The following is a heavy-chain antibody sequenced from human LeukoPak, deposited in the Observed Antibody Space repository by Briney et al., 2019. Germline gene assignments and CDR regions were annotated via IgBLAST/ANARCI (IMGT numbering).Heavy chain of an antibody. CDR3: ARRGDSSGWYVFDY. Sequence: SGTLSLTCTVSGGSISSYYWSWIRQPAGKGLEWIGHIYTGGNTNYNPSLKSRVTMSGDTSKNQFSLKLSSVTATDTAVYYCARRGDSSGWYVFDYWGQGTLVTVSS. V-gene: IGHV4-4*07. D-gene: IGHD6-19*01. J-gene: IGHJ4*02. CDR1: GGSISSYY. CDR2: IYTGGNT.